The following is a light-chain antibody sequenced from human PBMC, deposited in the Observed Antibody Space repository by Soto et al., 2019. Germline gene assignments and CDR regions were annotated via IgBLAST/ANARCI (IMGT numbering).Light chain of an antibody. CDR1: QSLNTH. Sequence: DIQMTQSPSSLSASVGDRVTITCRASQSLNTHLTWYQQKPGKAPKLLIYAASTLQGGVPSRFSGSGSATDFTLTISSLQPEDFATYFCQQSYSAPYTFGQGIRLEIK. CDR2: AAS. J-gene: IGKJ2*01. V-gene: IGKV1-39*01. CDR3: QQSYSAPYT.